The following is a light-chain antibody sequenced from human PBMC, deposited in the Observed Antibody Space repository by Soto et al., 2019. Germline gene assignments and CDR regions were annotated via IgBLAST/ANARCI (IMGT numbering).Light chain of an antibody. CDR1: SSNIGSNY. CDR2: DIN. V-gene: IGLV1-51*01. Sequence: QSVLTQPPSVSAAPGQKVTISCSGSSSNIGSNYVSWYQQLPGTAPKLLIYDINKRPSGIPDRFSGSKSGTSATLGITGLQTGDEADYYRGTWDSSLSALVFGGGTKVTVL. J-gene: IGLJ2*01. CDR3: GTWDSSLSALV.